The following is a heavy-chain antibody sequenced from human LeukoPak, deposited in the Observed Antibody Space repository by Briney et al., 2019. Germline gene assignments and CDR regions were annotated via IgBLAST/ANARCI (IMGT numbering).Heavy chain of an antibody. CDR2: ISYDGSNK. D-gene: IGHD1-14*01. V-gene: IGHV3-30*18. CDR1: GFTFSSYG. CDR3: AKAVGSYYYYYMDV. Sequence: PGGSLRLSCAASGFTFSSYGMHWVRQAPGKGLEWVAVISYDGSNKYYADSVKGRFTISRDNSKNTLYLQMNSLRAEDTAVYYCAKAVGSYYYYYMDVWGKGTTVTVSS. J-gene: IGHJ6*03.